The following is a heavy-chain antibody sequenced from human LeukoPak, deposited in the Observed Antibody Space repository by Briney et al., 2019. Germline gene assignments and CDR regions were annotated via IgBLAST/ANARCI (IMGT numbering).Heavy chain of an antibody. D-gene: IGHD6-19*01. J-gene: IGHJ4*02. V-gene: IGHV3-74*03. CDR2: ISGDGSDT. Sequence: GGSPRLSCEGSGFIFSNHWVHWVRQDPGKGLMWLSRISGDGSDTTYVDSVRGRFTISRDNAKNTVYLQMNSLRAEDTGVYYCARVNHLIVSGGTPLLDYWGRGTLVTVSS. CDR3: ARVNHLIVSGGTPLLDY. CDR1: GFIFSNHW.